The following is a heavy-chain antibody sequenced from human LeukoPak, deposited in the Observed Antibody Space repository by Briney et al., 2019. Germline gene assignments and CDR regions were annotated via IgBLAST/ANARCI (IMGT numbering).Heavy chain of an antibody. CDR1: GGSISSYY. CDR2: IYYSGST. Sequence: KPSETLSLTCTVSGGSISSYYWSWIRQPPGKGLGWNGYIYYSGSTNYNPSLKSRVTISVDTSKNQFSLKLSSVTAADTAVYYCARGHYEFVELANWFDPWGQGTLVTVSS. J-gene: IGHJ5*02. D-gene: IGHD3-10*01. CDR3: ARGHYEFVELANWFDP. V-gene: IGHV4-59*01.